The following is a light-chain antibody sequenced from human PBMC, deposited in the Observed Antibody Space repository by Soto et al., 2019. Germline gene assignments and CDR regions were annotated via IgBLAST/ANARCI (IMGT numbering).Light chain of an antibody. J-gene: IGKJ2*01. Sequence: MTQSPSSLSVSVGDRVTITCQASRDIRDFLNWYQQKPGKAPKLLIYGASTLQSGVPSRFSGSGSGTEFTLTISGLQPEDFATYYCQQLTARRFSFGQGTKLDIK. V-gene: IGKV1-17*01. CDR3: QQLTARRFS. CDR1: RDIRDF. CDR2: GAS.